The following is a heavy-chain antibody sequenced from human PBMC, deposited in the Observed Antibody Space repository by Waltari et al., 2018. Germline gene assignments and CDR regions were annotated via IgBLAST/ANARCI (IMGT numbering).Heavy chain of an antibody. CDR2: IYSGGST. Sequence: EVQLVESGGGLIQPGGSLRLSCAASGFTVSSNYMSWVRQAPGKGLEGVSVIYSGGSTYYADSVKGRFTISRDNSKNTLYLQMNSLRAEDTAVYYCARDRDYGDHNWFDPWGQGTLVTVSS. CDR1: GFTVSSNY. CDR3: ARDRDYGDHNWFDP. V-gene: IGHV3-53*01. J-gene: IGHJ5*02. D-gene: IGHD4-17*01.